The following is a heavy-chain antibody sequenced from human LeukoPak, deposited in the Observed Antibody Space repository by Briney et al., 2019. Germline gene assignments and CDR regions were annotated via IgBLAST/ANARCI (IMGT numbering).Heavy chain of an antibody. V-gene: IGHV3-7*01. CDR1: GFTFSGFW. D-gene: IGHD3-3*01. CDR3: AREKYYDFWSGYYLDY. J-gene: IGHJ4*02. CDR2: INSDGSEG. Sequence: GGSLRLSCAVSGFTFSGFWTSWSRQAPGKGLEWVASINSDGSEGYYADVVKGRFTISRDNAKNSLYLQMNSLRAEDTAVYYCAREKYYDFWSGYYLDYWGQGTLVTVSS.